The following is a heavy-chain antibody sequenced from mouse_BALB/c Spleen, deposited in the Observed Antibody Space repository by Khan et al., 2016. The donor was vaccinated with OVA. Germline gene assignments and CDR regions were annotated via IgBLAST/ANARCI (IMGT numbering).Heavy chain of an antibody. CDR1: GFSLSRYN. D-gene: IGHD1-2*01. J-gene: IGHJ3*01. CDR2: IWGGGDT. CDR3: ARELRLGGFAF. V-gene: IGHV2-6-4*01. Sequence: VQLQESGPGLVAPSQSLSITCTVSGFSLSRYNIHWVRQPPGKGLEWLGMIWGGGDTDYNSTLKSRLSISKDNSKSQVFLKMNSLQTDDTARYYCARELRLGGFAFWGQGTLVTVSA.